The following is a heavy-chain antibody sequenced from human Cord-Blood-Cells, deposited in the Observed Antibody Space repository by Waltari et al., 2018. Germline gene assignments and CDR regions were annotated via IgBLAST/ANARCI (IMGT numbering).Heavy chain of an antibody. D-gene: IGHD3-9*01. Sequence: QVQLQESGPGLVKPSETLSLTCTVSGGSISSYYWSWIRQPPGKGLEWIGYIYYSGSTNYNPALKRRVTISVDTSKTQFSLKLSSVTAADTAVYYCASVTYYDIVTGYYYFDYWGQGTLVTVSS. CDR3: ASVTYYDIVTGYYYFDY. CDR2: IYYSGST. CDR1: GGSISSYY. V-gene: IGHV4-59*01. J-gene: IGHJ4*02.